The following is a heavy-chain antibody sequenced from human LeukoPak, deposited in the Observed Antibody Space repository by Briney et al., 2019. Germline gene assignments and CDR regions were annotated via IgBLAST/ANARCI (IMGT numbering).Heavy chain of an antibody. D-gene: IGHD2-15*01. V-gene: IGHV4-34*12. CDR3: ASDAPGLLGY. J-gene: IGHJ4*02. CDR1: GGSFSGYY. CDR2: ILHTGST. Sequence: IPSETLSLTCAVYGGSFSGYYWGWIRQSPGKGLEWIGNILHTGSTYYNPSLRSRVTISVDTSKNQFSLMMTSVTATDTAVYYCASDAPGLLGYWGQGILVTVSS.